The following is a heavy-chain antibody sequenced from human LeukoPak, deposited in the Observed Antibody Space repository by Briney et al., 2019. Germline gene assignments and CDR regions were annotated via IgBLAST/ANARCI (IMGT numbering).Heavy chain of an antibody. J-gene: IGHJ4*02. CDR3: ASQISSFDY. CDR1: GGSFSGYY. V-gene: IGHV4-34*01. CDR2: IYYSGNT. D-gene: IGHD6-6*01. Sequence: PSETLSLTCAVYGGSFSGYYWSWIRQPPGKGLEWIGSIYYSGNTYYNPSLKSRVTISVDTSKNQFSLKLSSVTAADTAVYYCASQISSFDYWGQGTLVTVSS.